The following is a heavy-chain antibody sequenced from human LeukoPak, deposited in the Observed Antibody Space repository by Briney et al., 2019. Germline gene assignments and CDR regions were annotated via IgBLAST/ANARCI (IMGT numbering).Heavy chain of an antibody. CDR3: ARAPTRYGSGSYPYYYYMDV. V-gene: IGHV1-69*13. D-gene: IGHD3-10*01. CDR1: GYTFTDYY. CDR2: IIPIFGTA. J-gene: IGHJ6*03. Sequence: ASVKVSCKASGYTFTDYYMHWVRQAPGQGLEWMGGIIPIFGTANYAQKFQGRVTITADESTSTAYMELSSLRSEDTAVYYCARAPTRYGSGSYPYYYYMDVWGKGTTVTISS.